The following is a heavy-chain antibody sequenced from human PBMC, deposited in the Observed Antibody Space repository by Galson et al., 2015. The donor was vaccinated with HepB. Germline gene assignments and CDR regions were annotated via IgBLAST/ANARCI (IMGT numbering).Heavy chain of an antibody. D-gene: IGHD6-13*01. J-gene: IGHJ6*02. CDR1: GYTFTSYG. CDR2: ISAYNGNT. V-gene: IGHV1-18*04. Sequence: SVKVSCKASGYTFTSYGISWVRQAPGQGLEWMGWISAYNGNTNYAQKLQGRVTMTTDTSTSTAYMELRSLRSDDTAVYYCARDRVLTHQYSSGWYEYYYGMDVWGQGTTVTVSS. CDR3: ARDRVLTHQYSSGWYEYYYGMDV.